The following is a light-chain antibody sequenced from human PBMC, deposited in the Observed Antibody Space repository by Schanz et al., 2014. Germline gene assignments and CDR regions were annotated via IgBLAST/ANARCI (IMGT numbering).Light chain of an antibody. V-gene: IGKV3-11*01. J-gene: IGKJ1*01. CDR2: DAS. CDR3: QQRSNWPPLWT. CDR1: QSVRSY. Sequence: EIVLTQSLATLSLSPGERATLSCRASQSVRSYLAWYQQKPGQAPRLLIYDASNRATGIPARFSGSGSGTDFTLTISSLEPEDFAVYYCQQRSNWPPLWTFGQGTKVEIK.